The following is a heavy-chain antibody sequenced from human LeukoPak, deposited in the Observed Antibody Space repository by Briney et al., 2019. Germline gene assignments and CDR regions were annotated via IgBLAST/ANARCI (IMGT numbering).Heavy chain of an antibody. CDR3: TSGTGGSA. J-gene: IGHJ5*02. D-gene: IGHD2-15*01. CDR1: GFTISSYD. CDR2: ISGGDTTI. Sequence: GGSLRLSCAASGFTISSYDMNWVRQAPGKGLEWVSYISGGDTTIYYADSVRGRFTISRDNAKNSLYLQMNSLRAEDTALYYCTSGTGGSAWGQGTLVTVSS. V-gene: IGHV3-48*03.